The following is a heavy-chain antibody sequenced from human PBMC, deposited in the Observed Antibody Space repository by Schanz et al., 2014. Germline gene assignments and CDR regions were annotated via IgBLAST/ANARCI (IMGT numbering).Heavy chain of an antibody. CDR1: GFIFGSSV. CDR2: ITYNGGTI. Sequence: EVQLLESGGGLIQPGGSLRLSCAASGFIFGSSVMAWVRQAPGKGLEWISYITYNGGTIYYADSVKGRFTISRDNAKNSLYLEMNSLRAEDTAVYHCVSSGSYSSYAFWGQGTLVTVSS. V-gene: IGHV3-48*01. D-gene: IGHD3-10*01. CDR3: VSSGSYSSYAF. J-gene: IGHJ4*02.